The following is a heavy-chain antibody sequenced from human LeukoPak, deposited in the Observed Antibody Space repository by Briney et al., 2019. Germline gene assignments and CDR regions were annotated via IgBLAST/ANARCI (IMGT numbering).Heavy chain of an antibody. D-gene: IGHD6-19*01. CDR2: MYYSGST. Sequence: SETLSLTCTVSGGSISSYYWSWIRQPPGKGLEWIGYMYYSGSTNYNPSLKSRVTISVDTSKTQFSLKLSSVTAADTAVYYCARVQYSSGWRFDYWGQGTLVTVSS. CDR1: GGSISSYY. CDR3: ARVQYSSGWRFDY. J-gene: IGHJ4*02. V-gene: IGHV4-59*01.